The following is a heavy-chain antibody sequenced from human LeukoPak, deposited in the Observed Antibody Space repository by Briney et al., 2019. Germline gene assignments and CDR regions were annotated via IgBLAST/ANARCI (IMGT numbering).Heavy chain of an antibody. CDR1: GYTFTSYG. CDR3: ARAIGFWSGYNPYEPYDAFDI. CDR2: ISAYNGNT. J-gene: IGHJ3*02. V-gene: IGHV1-18*01. D-gene: IGHD3-3*01. Sequence: ASVKVSCKASGYTFTSYGISWVRQAPGQGLEWMGWISAYNGNTNYAQKLQGRVTMTTDTSTSTAYMELRSLRSDDTAVYYCARAIGFWSGYNPYEPYDAFDIWGQGTMVTVSS.